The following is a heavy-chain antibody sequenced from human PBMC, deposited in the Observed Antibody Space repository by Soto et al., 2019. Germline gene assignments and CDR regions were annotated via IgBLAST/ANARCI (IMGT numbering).Heavy chain of an antibody. CDR2: IIPIFGTA. CDR3: ATGSAITMVRGVHYNWFDP. V-gene: IGHV1-69*06. D-gene: IGHD3-10*01. Sequence: QVQLVQSGAEVKKPGSSVKVSCKASGGTFSSYAISWVRQAPGQGLEWMGGIIPIFGTANYAQKFQGRVTITADKSTSTAYMELSSLRSEDTAVYYCATGSAITMVRGVHYNWFDPWGQGTLVTVSS. J-gene: IGHJ5*02. CDR1: GGTFSSYA.